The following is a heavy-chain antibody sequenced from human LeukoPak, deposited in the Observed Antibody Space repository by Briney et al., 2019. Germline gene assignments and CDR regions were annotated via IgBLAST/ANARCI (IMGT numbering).Heavy chain of an antibody. CDR1: GFTFSSHG. CDR2: ISYDGSNK. V-gene: IGHV3-30*18. D-gene: IGHD6-6*01. Sequence: GGSLRLSCAASGFTFSSHGMHWVRQAPGKGLEWVAVISYDGSNKYYADSVKGRFTISRDNSKNTLYLQMNSLRAEGTAVYYCAKRISSVYYYGMDVWGKGTTVTVSS. J-gene: IGHJ6*04. CDR3: AKRISSVYYYGMDV.